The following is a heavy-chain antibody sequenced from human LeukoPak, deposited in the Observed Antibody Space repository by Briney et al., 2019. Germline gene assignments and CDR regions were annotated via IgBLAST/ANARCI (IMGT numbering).Heavy chain of an antibody. J-gene: IGHJ4*02. CDR3: ARHLGHSSGSHDY. CDR1: GGTFSSYA. CDR2: IIPIFGTA. Sequence: GASVKVSCKASGGTFSSYAISWVRQAPGQGLEWMGGIIPIFGTANYAQKFQGRVTITTDESTSTAYMELSSLRSEDTAVYYCARHLGHSSGSHDYWGQGTLVTVSS. D-gene: IGHD6-25*01. V-gene: IGHV1-69*05.